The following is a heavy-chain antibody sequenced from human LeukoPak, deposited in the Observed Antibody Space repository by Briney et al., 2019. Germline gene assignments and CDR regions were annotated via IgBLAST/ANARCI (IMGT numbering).Heavy chain of an antibody. CDR3: ARGSCSGGSCYSIMDV. CDR2: IIPIFGTA. V-gene: IGHV1-69*13. D-gene: IGHD2-15*01. CDR1: GGTFSSYA. Sequence: SVKVSCKASGGTFSSYAIGWVRQAPGQGLEWMGGIIPIFGTANYAQKFQGRVTITADESTSTAYMELSSLRSEDTAVYYCARGSCSGGSCYSIMDVWGKGTTVTVSS. J-gene: IGHJ6*04.